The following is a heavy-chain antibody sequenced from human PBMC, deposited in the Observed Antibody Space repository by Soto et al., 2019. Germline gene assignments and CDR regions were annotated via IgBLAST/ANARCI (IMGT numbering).Heavy chain of an antibody. Sequence: PGGSLRLSCAASGFTFSSYAMSWVRQAPGKGLEWVSAISGSGGSTYYADSVKGRFTISRDNSKNTLYLQMNSLRAEDTAVYYCAKVSSYDFWSGHTKGSWFDPWGQGTLVTVSS. J-gene: IGHJ5*02. D-gene: IGHD3-3*01. CDR3: AKVSSYDFWSGHTKGSWFDP. V-gene: IGHV3-23*01. CDR1: GFTFSSYA. CDR2: ISGSGGST.